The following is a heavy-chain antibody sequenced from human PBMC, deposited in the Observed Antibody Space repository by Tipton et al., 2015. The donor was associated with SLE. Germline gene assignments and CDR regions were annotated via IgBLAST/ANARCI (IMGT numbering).Heavy chain of an antibody. D-gene: IGHD1-26*01. CDR2: IYSGGST. V-gene: IGHV3-53*01. Sequence: SLRLSCAASGFTVYANYVSWVRQAPGKRLEWVSNIYSGGSTYYADSVKGRVTISRDNSKNTVYLQMNSLRVEDTAVYYCAKGSEWDPVDYWGQGTLVTVSS. CDR3: AKGSEWDPVDY. CDR1: GFTVYANY. J-gene: IGHJ4*02.